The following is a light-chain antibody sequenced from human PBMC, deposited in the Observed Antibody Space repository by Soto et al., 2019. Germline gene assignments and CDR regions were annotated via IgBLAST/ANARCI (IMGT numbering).Light chain of an antibody. CDR3: HQSYSTRV. CDR1: QSIRRF. V-gene: IGKV1-39*01. CDR2: GAS. Sequence: DIQMTQSPSSLSASVGDRVTITCRASQSIRRFLNWYQQKPGKAPKLLIYGASSLQSGVPSRFSGSGSGTDFTLTISSQQPEDFATYYCHQSYSTRVFGQGTKLEIK. J-gene: IGKJ2*01.